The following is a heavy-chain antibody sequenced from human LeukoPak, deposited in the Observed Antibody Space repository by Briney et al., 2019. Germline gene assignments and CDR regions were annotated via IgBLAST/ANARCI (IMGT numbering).Heavy chain of an antibody. V-gene: IGHV3-21*01. Sequence: GGSLRLSCAASGFTFSRYGMNWVRQAPGKGLEWVSFISGNSAYIYYADSVKGRFTISRDNAKNSLYLQMNSLRAEDTAVYYCARGEYGSRSCHIDYWGQGTLVTVSS. CDR3: ARGEYGSRSCHIDY. J-gene: IGHJ4*02. CDR1: GFTFSRYG. D-gene: IGHD3-10*01. CDR2: ISGNSAYI.